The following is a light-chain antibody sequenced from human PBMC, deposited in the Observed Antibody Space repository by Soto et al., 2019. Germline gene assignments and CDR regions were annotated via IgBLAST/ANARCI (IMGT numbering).Light chain of an antibody. CDR1: RSVSTY. V-gene: IGKV3-11*01. Sequence: EIVLTQSPATLSLAPGERATLSCRASRSVSTYLAWYRQKPGQAPRLLIYDASNRATGIPARFSGSGSGTDFTLTISSLEPEDFAVYYCQQRSSWPRTFGQGTKLEIK. J-gene: IGKJ2*02. CDR3: QQRSSWPRT. CDR2: DAS.